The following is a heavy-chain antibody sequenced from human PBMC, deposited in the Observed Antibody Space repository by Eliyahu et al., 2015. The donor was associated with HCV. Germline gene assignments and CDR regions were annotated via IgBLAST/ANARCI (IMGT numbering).Heavy chain of an antibody. Sequence: CSTYYNPSLKSRVTISVDTSKNQFSLKLSSVTAADTAVYYCARWGFGGVIVRTPSQFDYWGQGTLVTVSS. V-gene: IGHV4-39*01. CDR3: ARWGFGGVIVRTPSQFDY. CDR2: CST. D-gene: IGHD3-16*02. J-gene: IGHJ4*02.